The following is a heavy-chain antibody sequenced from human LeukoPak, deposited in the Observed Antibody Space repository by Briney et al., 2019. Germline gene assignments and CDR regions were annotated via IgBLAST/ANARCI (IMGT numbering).Heavy chain of an antibody. D-gene: IGHD6-6*01. Sequence: ASVKVSCKASGYTFTSYYMHWVRQAPGQGLEWMGIINPSGGSTSYAQKFQGRVTMTRHTSTSTVYMELSSLRSEDTAVYYCARDRSSGAAHRLYNDAFDIWGQGTMVTVSS. CDR3: ARDRSSGAAHRLYNDAFDI. V-gene: IGHV1-46*01. CDR2: INPSGGST. CDR1: GYTFTSYY. J-gene: IGHJ3*02.